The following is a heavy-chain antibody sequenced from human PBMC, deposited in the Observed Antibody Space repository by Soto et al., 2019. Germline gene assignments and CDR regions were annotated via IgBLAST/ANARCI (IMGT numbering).Heavy chain of an antibody. CDR1: GGSISSGDYY. CDR3: ARARGARYFDY. CDR2: IYYSGST. V-gene: IGHV4-30-4*01. D-gene: IGHD2-15*01. Sequence: QVQLQESGPGLVKPSQTLSLTCTVSGGSISSGDYYWSWIRQPPGKGLEWIGYIYYSGSTSYNPSLKSRVTXSXXTSKTQFSLKLSSVTAADTAVYYCARARGARYFDYWGQGTLVTVSS. J-gene: IGHJ4*02.